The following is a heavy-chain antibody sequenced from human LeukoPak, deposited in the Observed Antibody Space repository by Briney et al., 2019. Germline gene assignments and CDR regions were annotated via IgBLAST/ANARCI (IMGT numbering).Heavy chain of an antibody. CDR2: ISAYNGDT. V-gene: IGHV1-18*01. J-gene: IGHJ4*02. D-gene: IGHD3-16*01. CDR1: GYTFTSYG. CDR3: VRDYNYVPGY. Sequence: GASVKVSCKASGYTFTSYGISWVRQAPGQGLEWMGWISAYNGDTNYAPKFQGRLTLTTDTSTSTAYMELRSLTSDDTAVYYCVRDYNYVPGYWGQETLVTVSS.